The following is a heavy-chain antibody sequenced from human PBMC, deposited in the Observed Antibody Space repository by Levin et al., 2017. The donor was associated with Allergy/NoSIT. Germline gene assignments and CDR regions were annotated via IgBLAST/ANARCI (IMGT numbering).Heavy chain of an antibody. V-gene: IGHV1-2*02. D-gene: IGHD3-3*01. Sequence: ASVKVSCKASGYTFTGYYMHWVRQAPGQGLEWMGWINPNSGGTNYAQKFQGRVTMTRDTSISTAYMELSRLRSDDTAVYYCARARGFLEWSWGGREFDPWGQGTLVTVSS. J-gene: IGHJ5*02. CDR2: INPNSGGT. CDR3: ARARGFLEWSWGGREFDP. CDR1: GYTFTGYY.